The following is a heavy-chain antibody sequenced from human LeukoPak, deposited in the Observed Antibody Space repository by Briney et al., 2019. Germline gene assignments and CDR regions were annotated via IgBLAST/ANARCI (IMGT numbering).Heavy chain of an antibody. CDR3: GRASTGGAGFFFDY. J-gene: IGHJ4*02. V-gene: IGHV4-34*01. CDR2: INHSGST. Sequence: PSETLSLTCAVSGGSFSGYYWSWIRQPPGKGLEWIGEINHSGSTNYNPSLKSRVTISVNTSKNQFSLKLSSVTAADTAISYYGRASTGGAGFFFDYWGQGTLVTVSS. D-gene: IGHD3-3*01. CDR1: GGSFSGYY.